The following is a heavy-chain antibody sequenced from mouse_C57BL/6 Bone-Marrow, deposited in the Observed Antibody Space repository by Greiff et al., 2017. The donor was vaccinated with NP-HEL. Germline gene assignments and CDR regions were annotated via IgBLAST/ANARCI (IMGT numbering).Heavy chain of an antibody. CDR1: GYSFTDYN. CDR2: INPNYGTT. CDR3: ASKDYYASSQYFDV. Sequence: VQLQQSGPELVKPGASVKISCKASGYSFTDYNMNWVKQSNGKSLEWIGVINPNYGTTSYNEKFKGKATLTVDQSSSTAYMQLNSLTSEYSAVYDCASKDYYASSQYFDVWGTGTTVTVSS. V-gene: IGHV1-39*01. D-gene: IGHD1-1*01. J-gene: IGHJ1*03.